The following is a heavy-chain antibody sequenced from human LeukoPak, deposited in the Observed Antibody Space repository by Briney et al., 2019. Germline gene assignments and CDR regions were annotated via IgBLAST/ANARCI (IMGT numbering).Heavy chain of an antibody. CDR1: GFIFTSHW. CDR3: VRDPRGDGSSTFGY. Sequence: PGGSLRLSCAASGFIFTSHWMYWVRQVPGKGLVWVSRINGDGTITSYADSVKGRFTISRDNAKNTLCLQMNSLSAEDTAIYCCVRDPRGDGSSTFGYWGQGTLVTVSS. J-gene: IGHJ4*02. D-gene: IGHD1-26*01. CDR2: INGDGTIT. V-gene: IGHV3-74*01.